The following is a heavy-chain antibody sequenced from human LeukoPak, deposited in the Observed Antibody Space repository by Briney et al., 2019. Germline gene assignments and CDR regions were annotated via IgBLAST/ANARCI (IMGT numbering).Heavy chain of an antibody. V-gene: IGHV3-9*01. CDR1: GFTFNDYA. CDR3: AKDSYGGSGSYYLYSFDM. D-gene: IGHD3-10*01. Sequence: GGSLRLSCSASGFTFNDYAMHWVRQAPGKGLEWVSGISWNSGRIGYADSVKGRFTISRDNAKNSLYLQMSSLRVEDTALYYCAKDSYGGSGSYYLYSFDMWGQGTMVTVSS. CDR2: ISWNSGRI. J-gene: IGHJ3*02.